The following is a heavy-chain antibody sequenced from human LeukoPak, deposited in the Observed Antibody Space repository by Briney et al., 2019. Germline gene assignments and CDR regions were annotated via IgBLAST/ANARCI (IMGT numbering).Heavy chain of an antibody. V-gene: IGHV4-30-2*01. D-gene: IGHD6-19*01. CDR2: IYHSGST. Sequence: SETLSLTCAVSGGSISSGGYSWSWIRQPPGKGLEWIGYIYHSGSTYYNPSLKSRVTISVDRSKNQFSLKLSSVTAADTAVYYCARPKTGIAVAGRHPRGYYYYMDVWGKGTTVTVSS. J-gene: IGHJ6*03. CDR3: ARPKTGIAVAGRHPRGYYYYMDV. CDR1: GGSISSGGYS.